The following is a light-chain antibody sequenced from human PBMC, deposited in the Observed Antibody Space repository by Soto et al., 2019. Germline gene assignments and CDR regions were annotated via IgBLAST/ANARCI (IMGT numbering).Light chain of an antibody. Sequence: DIQMTQSPSSLSASVGDRVAITCRASQSISSYLNWYQQKPGKAPKLLIYAASSLQSGVPSRFSGSGSGTDFSLTISSLEPEDFAVYYCQQRSNWPITFGLGTRLEIK. CDR2: AAS. CDR1: QSISSY. V-gene: IGKV1-39*01. CDR3: QQRSNWPIT. J-gene: IGKJ5*01.